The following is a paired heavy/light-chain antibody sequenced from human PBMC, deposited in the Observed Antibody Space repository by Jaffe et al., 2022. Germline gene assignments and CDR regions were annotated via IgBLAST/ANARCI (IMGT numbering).Light chain of an antibody. CDR1: QSLLHSNGYNY. V-gene: IGKV2-28*01. Sequence: DIVMTQSPLSLPVTPGEPASISCRSSQSLLHSNGYNYLDWYLQKPGQSPQLLIYLGSNRASGVPDRFSGSGSGTDFTLKISRVEAEDVGVYYCMQALQTLFTFGPGTKVDIK. CDR3: MQALQTLFT. J-gene: IGKJ3*01. CDR2: LGS.
Heavy chain of an antibody. CDR1: GFTFSSYG. CDR3: AKDRCRSCYDYIWGSYRYMGAFDI. J-gene: IGHJ3*02. Sequence: QVQLVESGGGVVQPGGSLRLSCAASGFTFSSYGMHWVRQAPGKGLEWVAFIRYDGSNKYYADSVKGRFTISRDNSKNTLYLQMNSLRAEDTAVYYCAKDRCRSCYDYIWGSYRYMGAFDIWGQGTMVTVSS. CDR2: IRYDGSNK. V-gene: IGHV3-30*02. D-gene: IGHD3-16*02.